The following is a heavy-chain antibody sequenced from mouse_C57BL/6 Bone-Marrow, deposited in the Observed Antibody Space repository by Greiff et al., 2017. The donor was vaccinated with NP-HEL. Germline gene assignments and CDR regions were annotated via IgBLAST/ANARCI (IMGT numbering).Heavy chain of an antibody. V-gene: IGHV14-3*01. J-gene: IGHJ1*03. CDR3: ASYYGSFYWYFDV. D-gene: IGHD1-1*01. Sequence: EVKLMESVAELVRPGASVKLSCTASGFNIKNTYMHWVKQRPEQGLEWIGRIDPANGNTKYAPKFQGKATITADTSSNTAYLQLSSPTSEDTAIYYCASYYGSFYWYFDVWGTGTTVTVSS. CDR2: IDPANGNT. CDR1: GFNIKNTY.